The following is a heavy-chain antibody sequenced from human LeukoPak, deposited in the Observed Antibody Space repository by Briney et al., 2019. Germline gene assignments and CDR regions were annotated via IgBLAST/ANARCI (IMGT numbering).Heavy chain of an antibody. CDR3: ARSPPYSSSYYYYYGMDV. CDR1: GFTFSDYG. J-gene: IGHJ6*02. CDR2: IWYDGSNK. Sequence: GGSLRLSCAASGFTFSDYGMHWVRQAPGKGLEWVAVIWYDGSNKYFADSVKGRFTISRDNSKNTLYLQMNSLRAEDTAVYHCARSPPYSSSYYYYYGMDVWGQGTTVTVSS. V-gene: IGHV3-33*01. D-gene: IGHD6-6*01.